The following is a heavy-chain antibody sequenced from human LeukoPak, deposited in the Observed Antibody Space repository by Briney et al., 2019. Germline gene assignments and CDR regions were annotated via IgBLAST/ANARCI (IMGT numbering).Heavy chain of an antibody. Sequence: GESLKISCKGSGYSFTSYWIGWVRQMPGKGLEWMGIIYPGDSDTRYSPSFQGQVTIPADKSISTAYLQWSSLKASDTAMYYCARLLEHYYDSSGPDDAFDIWGQGTMVTVSS. D-gene: IGHD3-22*01. CDR1: GYSFTSYW. CDR2: IYPGDSDT. J-gene: IGHJ3*02. CDR3: ARLLEHYYDSSGPDDAFDI. V-gene: IGHV5-51*01.